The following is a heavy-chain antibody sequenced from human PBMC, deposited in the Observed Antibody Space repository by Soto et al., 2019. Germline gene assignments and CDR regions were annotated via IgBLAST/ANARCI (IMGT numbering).Heavy chain of an antibody. CDR2: IRSGGDT. J-gene: IGHJ4*02. CDR1: GLSFSDYW. Sequence: EVRLAESGGGLVQPGGSLSLSCVASGLSFSDYWIHWVRQAPGKGLIWVSGIRSGGDTDYADSVKGRFTISRDNAKNTVYPQRNNLRADDTAVYYCGRVDWNAGADWGQGTLVSVSS. CDR3: GRVDWNAGAD. D-gene: IGHD1-1*01. V-gene: IGHV3-74*01.